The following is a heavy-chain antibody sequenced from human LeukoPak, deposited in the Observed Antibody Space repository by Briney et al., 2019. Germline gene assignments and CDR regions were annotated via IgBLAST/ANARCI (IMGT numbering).Heavy chain of an antibody. V-gene: IGHV3-21*06. CDR1: GLTFSNSG. D-gene: IGHD1-14*01. CDR2: IGPTGSDR. CDR3: ATETNGRHYDY. J-gene: IGHJ4*02. Sequence: PGGSLRLSCTASGLTFSNSGFNWVRQAPGKGLEGVASIGPTGSDRYHADSIKGRFAISRDNADNFLYLQMNSLRAEDTAVYYCATETNGRHYDYWGQGTLLTVSS.